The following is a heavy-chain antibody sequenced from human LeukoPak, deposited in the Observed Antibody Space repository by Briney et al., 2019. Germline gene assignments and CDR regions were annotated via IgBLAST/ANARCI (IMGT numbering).Heavy chain of an antibody. J-gene: IGHJ5*02. CDR2: INPSGDGT. V-gene: IGHV1-46*01. CDR3: AKETPNTGWFDP. Sequence: ASVMVSCKASGHTFTTYYVHLVRQAPGQGLEWMGVINPSGDGTNYPQRFQGRVTLTRDTSTSTVYMELTSLRSEDTAMYYCAKETPNTGWFDPWGQGTLVTVSS. CDR1: GHTFTTYY. D-gene: IGHD1-14*01.